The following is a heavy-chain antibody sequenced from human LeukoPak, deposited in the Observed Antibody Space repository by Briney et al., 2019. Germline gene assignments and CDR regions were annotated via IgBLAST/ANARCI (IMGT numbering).Heavy chain of an antibody. CDR1: GGSFTDHY. J-gene: IGHJ5*01. V-gene: IGHV4-34*12. D-gene: IGHD4-17*01. Sequence: PSETLSLTCAVYGGSFTDHYWTWLRQPPGRGLEWIGEIIHSGSTLYNPSLKNRVTMSVDTSKNQFSLKLTSVIAADTAIYYCSSTQMRSVTTLFPSSGAPIDSWGQGSLVTVSS. CDR2: IIHSGST. CDR3: SSTQMRSVTTLFPSSGAPIDS.